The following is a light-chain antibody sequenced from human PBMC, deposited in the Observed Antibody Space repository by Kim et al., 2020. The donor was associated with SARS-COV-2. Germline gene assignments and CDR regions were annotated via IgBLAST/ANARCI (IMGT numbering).Light chain of an antibody. CDR3: SSFTSSITWV. J-gene: IGLJ3*02. CDR2: NVN. CDR1: SSDVGGYNH. Sequence: GQSITISCAGSSSDVGGYNHVSWYQQHPGKAPKLIIYNVNERPSGISNHFSGSKSGNTASLTISGLQAEDEADYYCSSFTSSITWVFGGGTQLTVL. V-gene: IGLV2-14*03.